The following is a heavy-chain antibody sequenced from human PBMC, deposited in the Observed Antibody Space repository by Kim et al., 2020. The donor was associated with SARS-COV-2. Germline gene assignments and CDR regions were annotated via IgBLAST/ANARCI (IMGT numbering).Heavy chain of an antibody. J-gene: IGHJ3*02. CDR3: AKDRTAAADLHDAFDI. D-gene: IGHD6-13*01. CDR1: GFTFSSYA. V-gene: IGHV3-23*01. CDR2: ISGSGGST. Sequence: GGSLRLSCAASGFTFSSYAMSWVRQAPGKGLEWVSAISGSGGSTYYADSVKGRFTISRDNSKNTLYLQMNSLRAEDTAVYYCAKDRTAAADLHDAFDIWGQGTMVSVSS.